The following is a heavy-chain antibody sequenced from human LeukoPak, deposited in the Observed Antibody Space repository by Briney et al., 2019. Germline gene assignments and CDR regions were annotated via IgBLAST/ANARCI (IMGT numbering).Heavy chain of an antibody. CDR3: AREMGVVTAHGIDV. Sequence: SQTLSLTCAISGDSVSSNSAAWNWIRQSPSRGLEWLGRTYHRSRWYYDYELSVKSRITINPDTSKNQFSLKLSSVTAADTALYYCAREMGVVTAHGIDVWGQGTTVTVSS. V-gene: IGHV6-1*01. CDR2: TYHRSRWYY. J-gene: IGHJ6*02. CDR1: GDSVSSNSAA. D-gene: IGHD4-23*01.